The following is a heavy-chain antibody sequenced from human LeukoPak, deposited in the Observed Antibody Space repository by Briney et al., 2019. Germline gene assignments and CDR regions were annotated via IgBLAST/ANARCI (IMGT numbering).Heavy chain of an antibody. CDR1: GLSFSSYA. V-gene: IGHV3-33*03. J-gene: IGHJ4*02. D-gene: IGHD6-6*01. CDR2: IRHDETKE. Sequence: PGGSLRLSCAVSGLSFSSYAFHWVRQAPGKGLEWVAVIRHDETKEYYADSVQGRFTIPRDTSKTTLYLQMNSLRAEDTAVYYCAKEYTPSSPLGELDSWGQGTLVTVSS. CDR3: AKEYTPSSPLGELDS.